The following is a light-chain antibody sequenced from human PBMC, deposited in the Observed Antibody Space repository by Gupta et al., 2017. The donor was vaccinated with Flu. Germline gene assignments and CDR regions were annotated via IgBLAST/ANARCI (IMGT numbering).Light chain of an antibody. CDR1: SSDVGGYNY. CDR3: NSYTSSNSV. Sequence: QSALTQPASVSGSPGQSITISCTGTSSDVGGYNYVSWYQPHPAKDPKLIIYEVSNRAAAASNCFSGSESATTAALTMSGVEAEADDYYHSNSYTSSNSVFGGGTKLTVL. J-gene: IGLJ2*01. V-gene: IGLV2-14*01. CDR2: EVS.